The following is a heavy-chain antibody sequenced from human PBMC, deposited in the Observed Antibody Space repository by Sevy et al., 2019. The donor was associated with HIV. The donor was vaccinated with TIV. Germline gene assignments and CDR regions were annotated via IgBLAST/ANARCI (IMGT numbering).Heavy chain of an antibody. V-gene: IGHV4-39*01. CDR2: IYYSGST. CDR3: ARHGGIAVATLDY. D-gene: IGHD6-19*01. J-gene: IGHJ4*02. Sequence: LTCTVSGGSISRSTYYWGWIRQPPGKGLEWIASIYYSGSTYYNVSLESRVTISVDMSKNQFSLRLSSVTAADTAVYYCARHGGIAVATLDYWGQGTLVTVSS. CDR1: GGSISRSTYY.